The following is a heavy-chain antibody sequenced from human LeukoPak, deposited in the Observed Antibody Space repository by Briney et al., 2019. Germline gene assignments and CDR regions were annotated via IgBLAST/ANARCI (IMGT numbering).Heavy chain of an antibody. D-gene: IGHD3-22*01. CDR2: INSDGGTT. CDR3: AHYDSSGYHVFDI. CDR1: GFTFSSYW. Sequence: GGSLRLSCAASGFTFSSYWMHWVRQPPGKGLVWVSRINSDGGTTSYADSVKGRFTISRDNAKNTLYLQMNSLRAEDTAVYYCAHYDSSGYHVFDIWGQGTMVTVSS. J-gene: IGHJ3*02. V-gene: IGHV3-74*01.